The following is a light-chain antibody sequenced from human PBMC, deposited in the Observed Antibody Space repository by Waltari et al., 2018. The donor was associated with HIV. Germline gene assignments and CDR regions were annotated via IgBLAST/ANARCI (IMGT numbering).Light chain of an antibody. Sequence: DIEMTQSPSSLSASIGDSVTITCRASLSISNYLSWYQQTPGKAPKLLIYTASSLQSGVPSRFSGRGSGTDFTLTISSLQPEDFATYYCQQSYSLPRSFGGGTKVEIK. CDR2: TAS. CDR1: LSISNY. J-gene: IGKJ4*01. V-gene: IGKV1-39*01. CDR3: QQSYSLPRS.